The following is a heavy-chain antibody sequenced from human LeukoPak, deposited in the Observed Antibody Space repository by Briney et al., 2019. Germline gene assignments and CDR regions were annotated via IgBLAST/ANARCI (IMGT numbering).Heavy chain of an antibody. Sequence: GGSLRLSCAASGFTFSNYSMNWVRQAPGKGLEWVSAISGSGDSTYSADSLKGRFTISRDNSKNTLYLQMNSLRVDDTAVYYCAKDSLNYDSSGYFDYWGQGTLVTVSS. J-gene: IGHJ4*02. CDR2: ISGSGDST. D-gene: IGHD3-22*01. V-gene: IGHV3-23*01. CDR3: AKDSLNYDSSGYFDY. CDR1: GFTFSNYS.